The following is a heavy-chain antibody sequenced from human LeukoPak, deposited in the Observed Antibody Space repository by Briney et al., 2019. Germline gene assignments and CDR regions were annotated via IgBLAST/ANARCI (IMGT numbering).Heavy chain of an antibody. CDR2: ISSSSSYI. J-gene: IGHJ6*02. D-gene: IGHD5-12*01. CDR1: GFTFSSYS. V-gene: IGHV3-21*01. Sequence: GGSLRLSCAASGFTFSSYSMNWVRQAPGKGLEWDSSISSSSSYIYYADSVKGRFTISGDNAKNSLYLQMNSLRAEDTAVYYCARDSRGYSGYDPGYYYYYGMDVWGQGTTVTVSS. CDR3: ARDSRGYSGYDPGYYYYYGMDV.